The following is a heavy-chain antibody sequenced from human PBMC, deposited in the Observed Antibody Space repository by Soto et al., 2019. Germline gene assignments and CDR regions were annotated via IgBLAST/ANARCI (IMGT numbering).Heavy chain of an antibody. D-gene: IGHD7-27*01. J-gene: IGHJ5*02. V-gene: IGHV4-30-2*01. CDR3: ARVPGP. CDR1: DGTISSGGDS. CDR2: IYHSGST. Sequence: PSETMSLPWAVADGTISSGGDSWSWIRQPPGKGLEWIGYIYHSGSTYYNPSLKSRVTISVDRSKNQFSLKLSSVTAADTAVYYCARVPGPWGQGTLVTVSS.